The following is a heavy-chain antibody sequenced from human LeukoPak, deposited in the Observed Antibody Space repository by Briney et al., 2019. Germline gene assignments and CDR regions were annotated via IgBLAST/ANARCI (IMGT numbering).Heavy chain of an antibody. CDR2: ISAYNGNT. V-gene: IGHV1-18*01. J-gene: IGHJ6*02. CDR3: ARDDGYGSSWYYGHYYYGMDV. Sequence: ASVKVSCKASGYTFTSYGISWVRQAPGQGLEWMGWISAYNGNTNYAQKLQGRVTMTTDTSTSTAYMELRSLRSDDTAVYYCARDDGYGSSWYYGHYYYGMDVWGQGTTVTVSS. CDR1: GYTFTSYG. D-gene: IGHD6-13*01.